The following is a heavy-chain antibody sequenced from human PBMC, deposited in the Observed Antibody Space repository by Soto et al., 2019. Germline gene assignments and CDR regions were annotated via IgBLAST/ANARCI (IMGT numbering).Heavy chain of an antibody. D-gene: IGHD2-2*01. J-gene: IGHJ6*02. CDR3: ARGGDIVVVPAALGGYYYYYYGMDV. CDR2: IIPIFGTA. V-gene: IGHV1-69*13. CDR1: GGTFSSYA. Sequence: SVKVSCKASGGTFSSYAISWVRQAPGQGLEWMGGIIPIFGTANYAQKFQGRVTITADESTSTAYMELSSLRSEDTAVYYCARGGDIVVVPAALGGYYYYYYGMDVWGQGTTVTVSS.